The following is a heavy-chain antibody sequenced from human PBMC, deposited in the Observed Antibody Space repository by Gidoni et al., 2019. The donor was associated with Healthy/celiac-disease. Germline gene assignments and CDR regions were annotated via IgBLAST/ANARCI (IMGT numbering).Heavy chain of an antibody. J-gene: IGHJ4*02. CDR3: AKSERITMIVVVGDFDY. CDR2: ISGSGGST. D-gene: IGHD3-22*01. V-gene: IGHV3-23*01. CDR1: AFACGSCA. Sequence: EVQLLESGGGLVPPGGSLRLPCAAPAFACGSCAMSWVRQAQGKGLGLVSAISGSGGSTYYADAVKGRFTITRDNSKNTLYLQMNSLRAEDTAVYYCAKSERITMIVVVGDFDYWGQGTLVTVSS.